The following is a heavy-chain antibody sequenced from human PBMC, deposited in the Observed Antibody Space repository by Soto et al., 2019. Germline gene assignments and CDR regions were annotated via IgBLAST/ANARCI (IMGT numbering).Heavy chain of an antibody. CDR1: GGSFSGYY. CDR3: ALKPGLNWFDP. Sequence: PSETLSLTCAVYGGSFSGYYWSWIRQPPGKGLEWIGEINHSGSTNYNPSLKSRVTISVDTSKNQFSLKLSSVTAADTAVYYCALKPGLNWFDPWGQGTLVTVSS. J-gene: IGHJ5*02. CDR2: INHSGST. V-gene: IGHV4-34*01.